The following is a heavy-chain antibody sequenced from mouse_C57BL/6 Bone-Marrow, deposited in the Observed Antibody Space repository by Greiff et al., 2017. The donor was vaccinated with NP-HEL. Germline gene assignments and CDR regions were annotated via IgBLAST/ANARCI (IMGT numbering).Heavy chain of an antibody. Sequence: VQLQQSGAELVRPGASVTLSCKASGYTFTDYEMHWVKQTPVHGLEWIGAIDPETGGTAYNQKFKGKAILTADKSSSTAYMELRSLTSEDSAVYYCTRSYYGSIDYWGQGTTLTVSS. CDR3: TRSYYGSIDY. V-gene: IGHV1-15*01. D-gene: IGHD1-1*01. J-gene: IGHJ2*01. CDR2: IDPETGGT. CDR1: GYTFTDYE.